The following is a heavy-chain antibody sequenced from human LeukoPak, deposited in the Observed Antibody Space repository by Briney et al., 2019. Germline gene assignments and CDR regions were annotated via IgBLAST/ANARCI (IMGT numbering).Heavy chain of an antibody. V-gene: IGHV4-59*08. D-gene: IGHD6-13*01. CDR1: GDSISNHY. CDR3: ARRGIAAAGYDY. J-gene: IGHJ4*02. CDR2: IYYSGTT. Sequence: SETLPLTCTVPGDSISNHYWSWIRQPPRKGLEWIGYIYYSGTTNFNPSLKSRVTILVDTSKNQFSLNLSSVTAADTAVYYCARRGIAAAGYDYWGQGTLVTVSS.